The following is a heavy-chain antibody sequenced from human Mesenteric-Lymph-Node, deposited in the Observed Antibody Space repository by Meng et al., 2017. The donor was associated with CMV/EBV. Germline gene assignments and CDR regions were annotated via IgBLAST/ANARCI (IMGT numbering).Heavy chain of an antibody. D-gene: IGHD2-2*01. CDR2: MNPNSGNT. V-gene: IGHV1-8*03. CDR1: GYTFTSYD. J-gene: IGHJ6*02. CDR3: ARAGHCSSSSCYWVYGVDV. Sequence: ASVKVSCKASGYTFTSYDINWVRQATGQGLEWMGWMNPNSGNTGYAQKFQGRVTITRNTSISTAYMELSSLRSDDTAVYYCARAGHCSSSSCYWVYGVDVWGQGTTVTVSS.